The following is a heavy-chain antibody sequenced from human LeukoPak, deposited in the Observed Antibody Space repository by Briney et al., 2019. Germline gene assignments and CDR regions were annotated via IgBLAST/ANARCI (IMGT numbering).Heavy chain of an antibody. Sequence: ASVKVSCKASGGTFSSYAISWVRQAPGQGLEWMGGIIPIFGTANYAQKFQGRVTITADESTSTAYMELSSLRSEDTAVYYCARDDPFYGLGVIDYWGQGTLVTVSS. J-gene: IGHJ4*02. CDR2: IIPIFGTA. D-gene: IGHD3-10*01. CDR3: ARDDPFYGLGVIDY. CDR1: GGTFSSYA. V-gene: IGHV1-69*13.